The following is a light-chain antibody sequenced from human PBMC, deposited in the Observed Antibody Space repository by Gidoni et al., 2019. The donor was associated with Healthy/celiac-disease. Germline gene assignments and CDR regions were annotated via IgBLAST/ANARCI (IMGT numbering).Light chain of an antibody. CDR2: DVS. CDR3: SSYTSSSTVV. V-gene: IGLV2-14*03. CDR1: SSDVGGYNY. Sequence: QSALTQPASVSGSPGQSCTISCTGTSSDVGGYNYVSWYQQHPGKAPKLMIYDVSNRPSGVSNRFSGSKSGNTASLTISGLQAEDEADYYCSSYTSSSTVVFGGGTKLTVL. J-gene: IGLJ2*01.